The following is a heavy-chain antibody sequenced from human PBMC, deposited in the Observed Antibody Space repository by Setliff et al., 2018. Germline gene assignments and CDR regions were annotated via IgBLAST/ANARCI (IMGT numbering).Heavy chain of an antibody. CDR3: ARGRAEMATITPFDY. Sequence: PSETLSLTCTVSGGSISSSSYYWGWIRQPPGKGLEWIGSIYYSGSTYYNPSLKSRVTISVDTSKNQFSLKLSSVTAADTAVYYCARGRAEMATITPFDYWGQGTLVTVSS. J-gene: IGHJ4*02. D-gene: IGHD5-12*01. CDR1: GGSISSSSYY. CDR2: IYYSGST. V-gene: IGHV4-39*07.